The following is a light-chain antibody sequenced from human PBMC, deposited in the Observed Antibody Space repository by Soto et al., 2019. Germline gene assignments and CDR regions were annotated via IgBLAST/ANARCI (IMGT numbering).Light chain of an antibody. CDR1: SSDVGGYNY. CDR2: EVS. Sequence: QSALTQPASVSGSPGQSITISCTGTSSDVGGYNYVSWYQQHPGTAPKLMIYEVSNRPSGLSNRFSGSKSGNTASLTISGLQAEDEADYYCSSYAGRYTYVFGTGTKVTVL. CDR3: SSYAGRYTYV. V-gene: IGLV2-14*01. J-gene: IGLJ1*01.